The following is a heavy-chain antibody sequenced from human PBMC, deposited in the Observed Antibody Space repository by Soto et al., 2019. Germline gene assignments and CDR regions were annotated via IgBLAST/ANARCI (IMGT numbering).Heavy chain of an antibody. J-gene: IGHJ6*02. V-gene: IGHV1-3*01. CDR1: GYTFTSYA. CDR2: INAADGNE. Sequence: QVQLVQSGAEVKKPGASVKVTCKASGYTFTSYAIHWVRQAPGHGLEWMGFINAADGNEKYSQDFQGRVTFNRGTSASAASMELSSLLSADTAIYYCATSSTRDCADYFFGLDVWGQGTTVTVSS. D-gene: IGHD2-2*01. CDR3: ATSSTRDCADYFFGLDV.